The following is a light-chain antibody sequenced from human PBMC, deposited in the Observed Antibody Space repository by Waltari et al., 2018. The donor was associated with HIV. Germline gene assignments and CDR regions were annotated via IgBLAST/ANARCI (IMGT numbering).Light chain of an antibody. V-gene: IGKV3-11*01. J-gene: IGKJ4*01. CDR1: QSVSSY. CDR2: DAS. Sequence: EIVLTQSPATLSLYPGERATLSCSASQSVSSYLAWYQQKPGQAPRLLIYDASNSATGIPARFTGSGSGTDFTLTISSLEPEDFAVYYCQQRSNWPPGRLTFGGGTKVEIK. CDR3: QQRSNWPPGRLT.